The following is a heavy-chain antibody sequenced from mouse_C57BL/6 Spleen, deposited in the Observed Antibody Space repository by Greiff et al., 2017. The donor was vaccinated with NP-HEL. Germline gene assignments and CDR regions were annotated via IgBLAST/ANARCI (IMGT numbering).Heavy chain of an antibody. CDR2: IYPGSGST. V-gene: IGHV1-55*01. Sequence: QVQLQQPGAELVKPGASVKMSCKASGYTFTSYWITWVKQRPGQGLEWIGDIYPGSGSTNYHEKFKSKATLTVDTSSSTAYMQLSSLTSEDSAVYYCAREEYGNSWFAYWGQGTLVTVSA. D-gene: IGHD2-1*01. J-gene: IGHJ3*01. CDR3: AREEYGNSWFAY. CDR1: GYTFTSYW.